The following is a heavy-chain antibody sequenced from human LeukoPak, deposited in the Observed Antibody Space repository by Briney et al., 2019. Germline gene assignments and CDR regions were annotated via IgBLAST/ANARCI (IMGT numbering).Heavy chain of an antibody. CDR3: AKSRGNWQSDAYDI. J-gene: IGHJ3*02. CDR1: GFTFSSHA. D-gene: IGHD1-1*01. V-gene: IGHV3-23*01. Sequence: GGSLRLSCAASGFTFSSHAMNWVRQAPGQGLQWVSTITGNGGSVYYADSVRGRFTISRDNSKNTLFLQMSSLRADDTAVYFCAKSRGNWQSDAYDIWGQGTMVTVSS. CDR2: ITGNGGSV.